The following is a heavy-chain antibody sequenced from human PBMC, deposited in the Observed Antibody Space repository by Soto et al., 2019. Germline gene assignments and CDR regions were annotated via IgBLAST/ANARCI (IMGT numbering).Heavy chain of an antibody. Sequence: QVQLVQSGAEVKKPGSSVKVSCKASGGTFSPYTINWVRQAPGQGVEWMGRIIPFHGVTNYEQKFQASVTITADKSTSTAYMELSGMRFEDTAMYYCTRDWEITVSTWSFGGFWGRGTLVTVSS. CDR1: GGTFSPYT. J-gene: IGHJ4*02. D-gene: IGHD3-10*01. CDR3: TRDWEITVSTWSFGGF. CDR2: IIPFHGVT. V-gene: IGHV1-69*08.